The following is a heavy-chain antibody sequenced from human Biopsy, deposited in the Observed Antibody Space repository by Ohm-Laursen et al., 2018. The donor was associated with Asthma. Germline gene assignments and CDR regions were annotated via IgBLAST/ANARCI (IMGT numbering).Heavy chain of an antibody. D-gene: IGHD4-11*01. J-gene: IGHJ4*01. CDR2: ISHDGQTQ. CDR1: GFTFSRYA. Sequence: SLRLSCSASGFTFSRYAIHWVRQAPGKGLEWVAVISHDGQTQHYAESVKGRFALSRDTSQNTLYLQMISLRTDDTAVYYCAKRRGYSDFNDFDYWGHGTLVTVSS. CDR3: AKRRGYSDFNDFDY. V-gene: IGHV3-30*18.